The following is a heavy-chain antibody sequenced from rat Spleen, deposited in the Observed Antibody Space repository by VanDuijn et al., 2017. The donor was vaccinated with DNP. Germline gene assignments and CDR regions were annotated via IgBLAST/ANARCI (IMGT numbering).Heavy chain of an antibody. V-gene: IGHV5S10*01. CDR2: IIYDGSGA. D-gene: IGHD1-11*01. Sequence: EVQLVESGGGLVQPGNSLRLSCAASGFIFSDYAMAWVRQSPKMGLEWVATIIYDGSGAFYRDSVTGRFTISRDFAKSTLYRQMDSLRSEDSATYYCTTRGIYGGYDYWGQGVMVTVSS. CDR1: GFIFSDYA. J-gene: IGHJ2*01. CDR3: TTRGIYGGYDY.